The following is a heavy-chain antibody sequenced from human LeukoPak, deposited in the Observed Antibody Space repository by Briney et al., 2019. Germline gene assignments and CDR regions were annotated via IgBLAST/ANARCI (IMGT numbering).Heavy chain of an antibody. Sequence: GESLKISCKGSGYPFTNYWIGWVRQLPGKGLEWMGIIYPGDSDTRYSPSFRGQVTISAGKSISTAYLQWSSLKASDTAMYYCARTAGSGYDYPFDYWGQGTLVTVSS. CDR1: GYPFTNYW. D-gene: IGHD5-12*01. V-gene: IGHV5-51*01. J-gene: IGHJ4*02. CDR3: ARTAGSGYDYPFDY. CDR2: IYPGDSDT.